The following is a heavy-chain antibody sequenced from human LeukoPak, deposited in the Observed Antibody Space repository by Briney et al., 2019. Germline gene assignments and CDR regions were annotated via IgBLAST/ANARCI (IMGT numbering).Heavy chain of an antibody. V-gene: IGHV4-4*07. CDR1: RGSISNYW. CDR3: ARDAGGYEDY. D-gene: IGHD5-12*01. Sequence: PSETLSLTCTVSRGSISNYWWSWIRQAAGKGLEWIGRVYPSRTTHYNPSLQSRVTLSVDTSKNQFSLKLSSLTAADTAVYYCARDAGGYEDYWGQGTLVTVSS. J-gene: IGHJ4*02. CDR2: VYPSRTT.